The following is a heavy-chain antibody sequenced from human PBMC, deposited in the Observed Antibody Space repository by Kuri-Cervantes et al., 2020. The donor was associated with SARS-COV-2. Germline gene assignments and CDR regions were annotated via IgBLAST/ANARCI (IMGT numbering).Heavy chain of an antibody. Sequence: ASVKVSCKASGYTFTSYAMHWVRQAPGQRLEWMGWINAGNGNTKYSQEFQGRVTITRDTSASTAYMELSSLRSEDTAVYYCARDGGIAAADYYYYYGMDVWGQGNTVNGSS. CDR2: INAGNGNT. CDR3: ARDGGIAAADYYYYYGMDV. CDR1: GYTFTSYA. V-gene: IGHV1-3*01. J-gene: IGHJ6*02. D-gene: IGHD6-13*01.